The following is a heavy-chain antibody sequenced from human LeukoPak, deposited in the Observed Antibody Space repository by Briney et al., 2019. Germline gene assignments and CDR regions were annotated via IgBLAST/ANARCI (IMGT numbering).Heavy chain of an antibody. CDR1: GFTFDDYG. D-gene: IGHD3-22*01. CDR3: ARSDSSGYYLAFDI. CDR2: INWNGGST. V-gene: IGHV3-20*01. J-gene: IGHJ3*02. Sequence: PGGSLRLSCAASGFTFDDYGMSWVRQAPGKGLEWVSGINWNGGSTGYEDSVKGRFTISRDNAKNSLYLQMNSLRAEDTALYHCARSDSSGYYLAFDIWGQGTMVTVSS.